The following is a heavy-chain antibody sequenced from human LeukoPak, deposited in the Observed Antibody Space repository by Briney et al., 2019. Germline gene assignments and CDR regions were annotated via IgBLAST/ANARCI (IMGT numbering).Heavy chain of an antibody. J-gene: IGHJ4*02. CDR2: ISSSGSST. D-gene: IGHD6-19*01. Sequence: PGGSLRLSCAASGFTFSTYGFNWVRQAPGKGLEWVSSISSSGSSTYYADSVKGRFTISRDNSKNTLFLQMNSLRAEDTAVYYCATQRSGWHYFDYWGQGTLVTVSS. CDR3: ATQRSGWHYFDY. CDR1: GFTFSTYG. V-gene: IGHV3-23*01.